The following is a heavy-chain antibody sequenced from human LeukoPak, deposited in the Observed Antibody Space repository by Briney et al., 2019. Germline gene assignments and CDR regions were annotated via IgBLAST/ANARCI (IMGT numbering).Heavy chain of an antibody. D-gene: IGHD2-8*01. Sequence: PGGSLRLSCAASGFTFSSYAMHWVRQAPGKGLEWVAVISYDGSNKYYADSVKGRFTISRDNSKNTLYLQMNSLRAEDTAVYYCARDVGMRRAYYFDYWGQGTLVTVSS. CDR2: ISYDGSNK. CDR3: ARDVGMRRAYYFDY. V-gene: IGHV3-30*01. CDR1: GFTFSSYA. J-gene: IGHJ4*02.